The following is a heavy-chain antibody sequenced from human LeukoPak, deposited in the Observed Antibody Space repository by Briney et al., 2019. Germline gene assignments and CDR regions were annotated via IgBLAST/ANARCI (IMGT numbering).Heavy chain of an antibody. CDR1: SGSISSAGFY. D-gene: IGHD2/OR15-2a*01. J-gene: IGHJ3*02. Sequence: SQTLSLTCTVSSGSISSAGFYWSWIRQPPGKGLEWIGYIYHSGNTYYNPSLKSRVTISVDRSKNQFSLKLSSVTAADTAVYYCARTLSTTNDAFDIWGQGTMVTVSS. CDR2: IYHSGNT. V-gene: IGHV4-30-2*01. CDR3: ARTLSTTNDAFDI.